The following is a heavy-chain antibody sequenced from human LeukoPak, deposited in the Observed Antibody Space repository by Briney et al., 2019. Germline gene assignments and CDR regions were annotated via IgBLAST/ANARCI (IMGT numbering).Heavy chain of an antibody. V-gene: IGHV3-74*01. J-gene: IGHJ4*02. CDR1: GFTFSNYW. CDR2: INPDGSTT. D-gene: IGHD3-10*01. Sequence: GGSLRLSCAASGFTFSNYWMHWVRQAPGKGLVWVSFINPDGSTTNYADSVKGRFTISGDNAKHALYLQMNSLRAEDTAVYYCAKDLHYGSADYWGQGTLVTVSS. CDR3: AKDLHYGSADY.